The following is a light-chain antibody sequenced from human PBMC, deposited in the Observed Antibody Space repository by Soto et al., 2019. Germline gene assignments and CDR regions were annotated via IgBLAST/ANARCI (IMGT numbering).Light chain of an antibody. V-gene: IGKV1-27*01. J-gene: IGKJ4*01. CDR3: QKYNGAPLT. Sequence: DVQMTQAASSPSAFVGDRVTITCRASQGIAPYLAWFQQKPGKVPKLLIYATSTLQSGVPSRFSGSGSGTDFTLTINSLQPEDVGTYYCQKYNGAPLTFGGGTKV. CDR2: ATS. CDR1: QGIAPY.